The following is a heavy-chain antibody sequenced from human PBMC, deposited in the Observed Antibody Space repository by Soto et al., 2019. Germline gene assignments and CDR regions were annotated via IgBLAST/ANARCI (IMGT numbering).Heavy chain of an antibody. CDR2: ISGYGGST. J-gene: IGHJ4*02. CDR3: AKYSPILDY. Sequence: EVQLLESGGGLVQPGGSLRLSCAASGFTFSSYVMNWVRQAPGKGLECISGISGYGGSTYYADSVKGRFIISRDNSKNTLYLQMNSLRAEDTAIYYCAKYSPILDYWGQGTLVTVSS. V-gene: IGHV3-23*01. CDR1: GFTFSSYV. D-gene: IGHD2-21*01.